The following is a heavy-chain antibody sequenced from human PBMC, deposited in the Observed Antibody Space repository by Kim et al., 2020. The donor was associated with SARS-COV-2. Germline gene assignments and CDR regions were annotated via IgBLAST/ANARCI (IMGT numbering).Heavy chain of an antibody. CDR1: GFTFSSYG. J-gene: IGHJ3*02. Sequence: GGSLRLSCAASGFTFSSYGMHWVRQAPGKGLEWVAVIWYDGSNKYYADSVKGRFTISRDNSKNTLYLQMNSLRAEDTAVYYCAKDWGGISLAFDIWGQGTMVTVSS. CDR3: AKDWGGISLAFDI. D-gene: IGHD2-15*01. CDR2: IWYDGSNK. V-gene: IGHV3-33*06.